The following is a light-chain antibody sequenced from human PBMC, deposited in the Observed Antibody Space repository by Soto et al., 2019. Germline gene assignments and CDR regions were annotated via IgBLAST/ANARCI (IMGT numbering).Light chain of an antibody. J-gene: IGKJ2*01. CDR1: QSVSDN. V-gene: IGKV3-15*01. Sequence: EIVMTQSPATLSVSPGERATLSCRASQSVSDNLAWYQQKPGQAPRLLISGASTRATGIPARFSGSGSGTEFTLTISSLQSEDFAVYYCQQSNNWPYTFGQGTKVDIK. CDR2: GAS. CDR3: QQSNNWPYT.